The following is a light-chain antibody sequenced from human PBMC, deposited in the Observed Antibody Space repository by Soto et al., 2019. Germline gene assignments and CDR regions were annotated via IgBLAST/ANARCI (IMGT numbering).Light chain of an antibody. CDR2: EVS. Sequence: QSALTQPPSASGSPGQSVTSACTGTSSDVGTYNYVSWYQQHPGKAPKVMSYEVSKRPSGVPDRFSGSKSGNTASLTVSGLQAEDEAEYYCSSYAGSNNLVFGGGTKLAVL. V-gene: IGLV2-8*01. CDR1: SSDVGTYNY. J-gene: IGLJ3*02. CDR3: SSYAGSNNLV.